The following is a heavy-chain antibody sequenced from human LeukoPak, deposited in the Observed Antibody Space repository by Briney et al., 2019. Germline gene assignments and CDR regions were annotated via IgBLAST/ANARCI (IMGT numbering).Heavy chain of an antibody. CDR2: INTDGSAT. CDR1: GFTFSNYW. D-gene: IGHD6-13*01. J-gene: IGHJ4*02. V-gene: IGHV3-74*01. CDR3: ARGTAAAAGIDY. Sequence: GGSLRLSCAASGFTFSNYWMHWVPQAPGKGLVWVAHINTDGSATTYGDAAKGRFTVSRDNANNTLSLEMNSLRVEDTAVYYCARGTAAAAGIDYWGQGTLVTVSS.